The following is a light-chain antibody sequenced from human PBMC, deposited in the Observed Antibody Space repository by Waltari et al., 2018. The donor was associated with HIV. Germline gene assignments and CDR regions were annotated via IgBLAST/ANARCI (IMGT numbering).Light chain of an antibody. CDR2: DVS. V-gene: IGLV2-11*01. Sequence: QSALTQPRSVSGSPGQSVTISCAGTRSDVGGYKYVSWYQQHPDKAPQLIISDVSKRPSGFPDRFSGSKSGNTASLTISGLQGEDEADYYCCSYAGSYTWVFGGGTKLTVL. CDR1: RSDVGGYKY. J-gene: IGLJ3*02. CDR3: CSYAGSYTWV.